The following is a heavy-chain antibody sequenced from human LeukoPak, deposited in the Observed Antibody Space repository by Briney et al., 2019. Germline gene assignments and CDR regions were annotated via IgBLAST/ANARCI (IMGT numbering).Heavy chain of an antibody. CDR2: ISSSSSYI. J-gene: IGHJ4*02. D-gene: IGHD3-22*01. CDR1: GFTFSSYS. V-gene: IGHV3-21*01. CDR3: ARTDSSGYYYYFDY. Sequence: GGSLRLSCAASGFTFSSYSMNWVRQAPGKGLEWVSSISSSSSYIYYADSVKGRFTISRDNAKNSLYLQMNSLRAEDTAVYYCARTDSSGYYYYFDYWGQGTLVTVSS.